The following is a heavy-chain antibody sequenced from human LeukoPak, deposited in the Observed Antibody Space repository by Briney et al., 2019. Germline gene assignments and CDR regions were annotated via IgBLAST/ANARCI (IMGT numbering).Heavy chain of an antibody. CDR1: GYTFTSYY. V-gene: IGHV1-46*01. J-gene: IGHJ6*03. D-gene: IGHD2-8*01. CDR2: INPSGGST. CDR3: ARGSYCTNGVCYTRFYYYYYYMDV. Sequence: GASVKVSCKASGYTFTSYYMHWVRQAPGQGLEWMGIINPSGGSTSYAQKFQGRVTMTRDISTSTVYMELSSLRSEDTAVYYCARGSYCTNGVCYTRFYYYYYYMDVWGKGTTVTVSS.